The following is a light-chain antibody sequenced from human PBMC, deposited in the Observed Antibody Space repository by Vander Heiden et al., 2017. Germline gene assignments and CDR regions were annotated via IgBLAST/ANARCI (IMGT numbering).Light chain of an antibody. Sequence: QSALTQPASVSGSPGQSITISCTGTSSDVGGYNYVSWYQQHPGKAPKLMLYDVSNRPSGVSNRFSGSKSGNTASLTISGLQAEDEADYYCSSYTSSSTIHVVFGGGTKLTVL. CDR1: SSDVGGYNY. J-gene: IGLJ2*01. V-gene: IGLV2-14*03. CDR2: DVS. CDR3: SSYTSSSTIHVV.